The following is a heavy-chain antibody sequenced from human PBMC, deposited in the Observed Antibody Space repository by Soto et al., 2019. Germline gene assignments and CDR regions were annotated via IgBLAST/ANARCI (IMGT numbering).Heavy chain of an antibody. J-gene: IGHJ4*02. CDR1: GGTFSSYA. V-gene: IGHV1-69*06. D-gene: IGHD3-22*01. CDR2: IIPIFGTA. CDR3: ARDIPSYYDSSGESFDY. Sequence: QVQLVQSGAEVKKPGSSVKVSCKASGGTFSSYAISWVRQAPGQGLEWMGGIIPIFGTANYAQKFQGRVTISADKSTSTAYMELSSLRSGDTAVYYCARDIPSYYDSSGESFDYWGQGTLVTVSS.